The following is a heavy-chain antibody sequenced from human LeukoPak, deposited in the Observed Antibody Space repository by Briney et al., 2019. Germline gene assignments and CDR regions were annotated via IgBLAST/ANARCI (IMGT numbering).Heavy chain of an antibody. J-gene: IGHJ6*04. CDR1: GFAFRSYE. V-gene: IGHV3-48*03. CDR2: ISIGGTTR. Sequence: GGSLRLSCVASGFAFRSYEMNWVRQDPGKGLEWISLISIGGTTRYYADSVRGRFTVSRDDAKNSLYLQMNSLRAEDTAVYYCAELGITMIGGVWGKGTTVTISS. D-gene: IGHD3-10*02. CDR3: AELGITMIGGV.